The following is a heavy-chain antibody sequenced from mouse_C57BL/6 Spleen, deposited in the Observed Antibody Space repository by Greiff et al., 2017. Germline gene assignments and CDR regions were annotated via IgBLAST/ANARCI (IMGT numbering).Heavy chain of an antibody. CDR2: ISSGSSTI. J-gene: IGHJ2*01. CDR1: GFTFSDYG. V-gene: IGHV5-17*01. CDR3: ARDYGSSYDFDY. D-gene: IGHD1-1*01. Sequence: DVMLVESGGGLVKPGGSLKLSCAASGFTFSDYGMHWVRQAPEKGLEWVAYISSGSSTIYYADTVKGRFTISRDNAKNTLFLQMTSLRSADTAMYYCARDYGSSYDFDYWGQGTTLTVSS.